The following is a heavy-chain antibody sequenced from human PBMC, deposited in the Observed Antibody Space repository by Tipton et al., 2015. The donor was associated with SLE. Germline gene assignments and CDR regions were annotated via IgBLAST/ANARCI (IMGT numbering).Heavy chain of an antibody. CDR1: GGSISSSSYY. Sequence: TLSLTCTVSGGSISSSSYYWGWIRRPPGKGLEWIGSIYYSGSTYYNPSLKSRVTISVETSKNQFSLKLSSVAAADTAVYYCASYGGSSRGDAFGIWGQGTIVTGSS. CDR3: ASYGGSSRGDAFGI. J-gene: IGHJ3*02. CDR2: IYYSGST. V-gene: IGHV4-39*07. D-gene: IGHD6-13*01.